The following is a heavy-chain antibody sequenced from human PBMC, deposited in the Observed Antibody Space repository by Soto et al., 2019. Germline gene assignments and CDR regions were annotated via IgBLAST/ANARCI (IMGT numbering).Heavy chain of an antibody. Sequence: SETLSLTCAVYGVSFSGYYWSWIRQPPGKGLEWIGEINHSGSTNYNPSLKSRVTISVDTSKNQFSLKLSSVTAADTAVYYCARSIAAAGTWYYYYYYGMDVWGQGTTVTVSS. CDR1: GVSFSGYY. J-gene: IGHJ6*02. D-gene: IGHD6-13*01. V-gene: IGHV4-34*01. CDR3: ARSIAAAGTWYYYYYYGMDV. CDR2: INHSGST.